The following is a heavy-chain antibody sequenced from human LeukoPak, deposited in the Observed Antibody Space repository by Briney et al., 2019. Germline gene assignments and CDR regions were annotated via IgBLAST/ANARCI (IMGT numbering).Heavy chain of an antibody. Sequence: PSQTLSLTCTVSGGSLSVYYWGCGRQPAGEGRGWVGRIYTSGSTNYNPSLKSPVTISVDTSKNQFSLKLSSVTAEDTAVYYRARVTQELGKVGAFDIWGQGTRVTVSS. D-gene: IGHD7-27*01. CDR3: ARVTQELGKVGAFDI. V-gene: IGHV4-4*07. CDR1: GGSLSVYY. CDR2: IYTSGST. J-gene: IGHJ3*02.